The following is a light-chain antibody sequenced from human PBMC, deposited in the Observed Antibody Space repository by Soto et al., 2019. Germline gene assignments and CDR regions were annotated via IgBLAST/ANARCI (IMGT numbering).Light chain of an antibody. CDR1: QSISSY. CDR3: QHSYSTPLT. V-gene: IGKV1-39*01. J-gene: IGKJ4*01. Sequence: DIQMTQSPSSLSASVGDRVTITCRASQSISSYLNWYQQKPGKAPQLLIYAASSLQSGVPSRFSGSGSGTDFTLTISSLQPEDFATDYCQHSYSTPLTFGGGTKVEIK. CDR2: AAS.